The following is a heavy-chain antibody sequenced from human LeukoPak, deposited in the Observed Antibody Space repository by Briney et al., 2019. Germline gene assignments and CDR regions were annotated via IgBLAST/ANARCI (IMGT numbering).Heavy chain of an antibody. J-gene: IGHJ4*02. V-gene: IGHV3-30*02. D-gene: IGHD2-2*01. CDR3: AKDWSFVVVVPAAMFNSYYFDY. Sequence: GGSLRLSCAASGFTFSSYGMHWVRQAPGKGLEWVAFIRHDGSNKYYADSVKGRFTISRDNSKNTLYLQMNSLRAEDTAVYYCAKDWSFVVVVPAAMFNSYYFDYWGQGTLVTVSS. CDR2: IRHDGSNK. CDR1: GFTFSSYG.